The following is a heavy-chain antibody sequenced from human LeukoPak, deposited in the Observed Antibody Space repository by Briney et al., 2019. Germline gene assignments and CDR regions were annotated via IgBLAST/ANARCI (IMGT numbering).Heavy chain of an antibody. V-gene: IGHV4-34*01. J-gene: IGHJ4*02. D-gene: IGHD6-13*01. CDR1: GGSXSGYY. CDR2: INHSGST. CDR3: ARAGYSSSWYKN. Sequence: SETLSLTCAVYGGSXSGYYWSWIRQPPGKRLEWIGEINHSGSTNYNPSLKSRVTISVDTSKNQFSLKLSSVTAADTAVYYCARAGYSSSWYKNWGQGTLVTVSS.